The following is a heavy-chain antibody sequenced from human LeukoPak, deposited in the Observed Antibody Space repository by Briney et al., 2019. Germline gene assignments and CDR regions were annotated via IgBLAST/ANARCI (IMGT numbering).Heavy chain of an antibody. CDR1: GGSFSDYY. Sequence: SETLSLTCAVYGGSFSDYYWTWIRQSPGKGLEWIGEINHSGATDYNPSLKSRVTISVDTSKNQFSLKVRSVTAADTAVYYCARRVRGVIISFYYYNGMDVWGQGPTVTVSS. CDR3: ARRVRGVIISFYYYNGMDV. D-gene: IGHD3-10*01. V-gene: IGHV4-34*01. J-gene: IGHJ6*02. CDR2: INHSGAT.